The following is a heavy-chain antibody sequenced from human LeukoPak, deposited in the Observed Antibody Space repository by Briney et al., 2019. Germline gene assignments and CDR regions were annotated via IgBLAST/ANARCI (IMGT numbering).Heavy chain of an antibody. CDR1: GGSISSYY. J-gene: IGHJ3*02. V-gene: IGHV4-59*01. Sequence: PSETLSLTCTVSGGSISSYYWSWIRQPPGKGLEWIGYIYYSGSTNYNPSLKSRVTISVDTSKNQFSLKLSSVTAADTAVYYCARARFTNWGSCDAFDIWGQGTMVTVSS. CDR3: ARARFTNWGSCDAFDI. D-gene: IGHD7-27*01. CDR2: IYYSGST.